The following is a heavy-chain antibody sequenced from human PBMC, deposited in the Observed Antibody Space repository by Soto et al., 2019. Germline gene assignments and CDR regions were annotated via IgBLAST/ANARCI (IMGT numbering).Heavy chain of an antibody. CDR3: ARGRAYCSITSCYARYYYYGMDV. J-gene: IGHJ6*02. CDR2: IIPIFGTA. Sequence: GASVKVSCKASGGTFSSYAISWVRQAPGQGLEWMGGIIPIFGTANYAQKFQGRVTMTRDTSTSTVYMELSSLRSEDTAVYYCARGRAYCSITSCYARYYYYGMDVWGQGTTVTVSS. V-gene: IGHV1-69*05. CDR1: GGTFSSYA. D-gene: IGHD2-2*01.